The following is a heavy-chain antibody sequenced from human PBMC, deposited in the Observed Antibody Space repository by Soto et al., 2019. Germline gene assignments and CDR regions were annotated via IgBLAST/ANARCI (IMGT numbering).Heavy chain of an antibody. J-gene: IGHJ1*01. V-gene: IGHV3-48*01. CDR2: ISSSSSTI. CDR3: AIVLGQVLEYFQH. CDR1: GFTFSSYS. Sequence: GGSLRLSCAASGFTFSSYSMNWVRQAPGKGLEWVSYISSSSSTIYYADSVKGRFTISRDNAKNSLYLQMNSLRAEDTAVYFCAIVLGQVLEYFQHWGQGTLGSVFS. D-gene: IGHD3-16*01.